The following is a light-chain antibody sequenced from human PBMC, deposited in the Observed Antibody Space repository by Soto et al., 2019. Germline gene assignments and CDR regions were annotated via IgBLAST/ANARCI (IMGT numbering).Light chain of an antibody. CDR2: STG. Sequence: QSVLTQPPSASGTPGQRVLISCSGSSSNIGTNTVNWYQQFPGAAPKLLIYSTGQRTSGVPDRFSGSKSGTSASLAISGLQSEDEAEYYCATWDDSLDGPVFGGGTKVTVL. J-gene: IGLJ2*01. V-gene: IGLV1-44*01. CDR3: ATWDDSLDGPV. CDR1: SSNIGTNT.